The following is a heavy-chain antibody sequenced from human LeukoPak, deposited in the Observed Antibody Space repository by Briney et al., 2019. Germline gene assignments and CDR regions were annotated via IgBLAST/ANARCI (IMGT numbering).Heavy chain of an antibody. J-gene: IGHJ5*02. CDR1: RFTFSSYA. D-gene: IGHD6-19*01. CDR3: ARGPYSSGWYNWFDP. CDR2: ISRNGGST. V-gene: IGHV3-64*01. Sequence: PGWSLRLSCVASRFTFSSYAMHWVRQAPGKGLEDVSSISRNGGSTDYANSVKGRFTISRDNSKNTLYLQMGSLRAEDMGVYYCARGPYSSGWYNWFDPWGQGTLVTVSS.